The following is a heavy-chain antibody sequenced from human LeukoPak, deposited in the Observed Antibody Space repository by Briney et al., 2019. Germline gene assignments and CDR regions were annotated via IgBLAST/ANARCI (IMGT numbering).Heavy chain of an antibody. D-gene: IGHD6-19*01. Sequence: GGSLRLSCAASGFTFSSYAMSWVRQAPGKGLEWVSAISGSGGSTYYADSVKGRFTISRDNSKNTLYLQMNSLRAEDTAVYYCARDSAVAGKNFDYWGQGTLVTVSS. CDR1: GFTFSSYA. CDR3: ARDSAVAGKNFDY. J-gene: IGHJ4*02. V-gene: IGHV3-23*01. CDR2: ISGSGGST.